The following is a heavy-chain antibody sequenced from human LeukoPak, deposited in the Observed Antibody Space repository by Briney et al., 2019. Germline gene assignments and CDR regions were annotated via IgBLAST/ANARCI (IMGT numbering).Heavy chain of an antibody. J-gene: IGHJ5*02. CDR1: GGTFSSYA. Sequence: SVKVSCKASGGTFSSYAISWVRQAPRQGLEWMGRIIPILGIANYAQKFQGRVTITADKSTSTAYMELSSLRSEDTAVYYCARAYDSSGYYWFDPWGQGTLVTVSS. D-gene: IGHD3-22*01. CDR3: ARAYDSSGYYWFDP. V-gene: IGHV1-69*04. CDR2: IIPILGIA.